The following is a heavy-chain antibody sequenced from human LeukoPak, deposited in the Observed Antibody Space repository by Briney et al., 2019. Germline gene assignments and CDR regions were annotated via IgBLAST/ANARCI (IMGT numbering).Heavy chain of an antibody. Sequence: PGGSLRLSCVASGFYFNAYLMSWVRQAPGKGLEWVANIKQDGNQKFYLDSVKGRYTTSRDNSNNSLHLLMSILRAEDTAVYYCARDLRGFNLWGQGALVTVSS. J-gene: IGHJ5*02. CDR3: ARDLRGFNL. V-gene: IGHV3-7*04. CDR2: IKQDGNQK. CDR1: GFYFNAYL.